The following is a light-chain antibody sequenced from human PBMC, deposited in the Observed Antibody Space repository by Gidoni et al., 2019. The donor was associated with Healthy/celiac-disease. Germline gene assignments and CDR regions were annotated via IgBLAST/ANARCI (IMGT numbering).Light chain of an antibody. CDR3: QQYNNWPPRGT. CDR1: QSVSSN. V-gene: IGKV3-15*01. Sequence: EIVMAQSPATLSVSPGERATLSCRASQSVSSNLAWYQQKPGQAPRLLIYGASTRAPGIPARFSGSGSGTEFTLTISSLQSEDFAVYYCQQYNNWPPRGTFXXXTKVEIK. CDR2: GAS. J-gene: IGKJ1*01.